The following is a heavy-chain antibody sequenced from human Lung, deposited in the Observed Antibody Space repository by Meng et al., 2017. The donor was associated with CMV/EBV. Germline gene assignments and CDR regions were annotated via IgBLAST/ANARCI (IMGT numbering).Heavy chain of an antibody. J-gene: IGHJ4*02. Sequence: VPVGKAGAEVQKPGASVKCSCKASGYTLTSYDINWVRQGTGQGLEWMGWMNPNRGTTGYAQKFQGRVTMTRNISKSTAYMDLSSLRSEDTAVYYCATGVADFEYWGQGTLVTVSS. CDR3: ATGVADFEY. D-gene: IGHD6-19*01. CDR2: MNPNRGTT. CDR1: GYTLTSYD. V-gene: IGHV1-8*01.